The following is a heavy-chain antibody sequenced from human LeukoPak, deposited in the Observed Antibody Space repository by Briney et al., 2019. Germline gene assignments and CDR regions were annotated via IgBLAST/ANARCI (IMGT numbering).Heavy chain of an antibody. CDR3: ARVTSSGWYTLDY. CDR1: GFTFSSYG. V-gene: IGHV3-30*03. Sequence: GSLRLSCAASGFTFSSYGMHWVRQAPGKGLEWVAVISYDGSNKYYADSVKGRFTISRDNSKNTLYLQMNSLRADDTAVYYCARVTSSGWYTLDYWGQGTLVTVSS. CDR2: ISYDGSNK. J-gene: IGHJ4*02. D-gene: IGHD6-19*01.